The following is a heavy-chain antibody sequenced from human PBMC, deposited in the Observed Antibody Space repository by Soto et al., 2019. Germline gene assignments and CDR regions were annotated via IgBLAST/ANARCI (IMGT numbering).Heavy chain of an antibody. Sequence: QVQLQESGPGLVKPSQTLSLTCTVSGDFISSHYWSWIRQPPGKGLEWIGFVYHNGKTASNPSLKSRVTLSMDTAKNQISLSPTSVTAADTAVYYCARPRGTTPAVWYFELWGRDTLVTVSS. CDR1: GDFISSHY. CDR2: VYHNGKT. CDR3: ARPRGTTPAVWYFEL. V-gene: IGHV4-59*08. J-gene: IGHJ2*01. D-gene: IGHD1-26*01.